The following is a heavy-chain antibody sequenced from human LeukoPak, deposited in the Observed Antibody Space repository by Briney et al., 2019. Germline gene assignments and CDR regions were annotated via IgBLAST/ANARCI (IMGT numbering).Heavy chain of an antibody. D-gene: IGHD6-19*01. CDR2: IYYSGST. V-gene: IGHV4-59*01. CDR1: GGSISSYY. J-gene: IGHJ4*02. Sequence: SETLSLTCTVSGGSISSYYWSWNRQPPGKGLEWIGYIYYSGSTNYNPSLKSRVTISVDTSKNQFSLKLSSVTAADTAVYYCARSDGSGDHFDYWGQGTLVTVSS. CDR3: ARSDGSGDHFDY.